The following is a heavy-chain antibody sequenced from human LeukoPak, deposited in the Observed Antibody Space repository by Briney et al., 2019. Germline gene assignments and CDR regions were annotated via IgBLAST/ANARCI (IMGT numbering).Heavy chain of an antibody. CDR1: GFTFSTYW. D-gene: IGHD1-7*01. V-gene: IGHV3-74*01. Sequence: GGALRLSCAVSGFTFSTYWMHWVRQVPGKGLVWVSRINNDVSSTSYAASVKGRFAIARDNAKNTLYLQMNSLRAEDTAVYYCARDPVIMRTTQNFDYWGQGTLVTVSS. CDR3: ARDPVIMRTTQNFDY. CDR2: INNDVSST. J-gene: IGHJ4*02.